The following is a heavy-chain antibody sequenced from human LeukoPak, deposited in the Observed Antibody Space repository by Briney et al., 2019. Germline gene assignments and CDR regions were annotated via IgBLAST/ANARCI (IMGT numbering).Heavy chain of an antibody. CDR3: ARGPGYCSGGSCSDFDY. V-gene: IGHV4-34*01. CDR1: GGSFSGYY. J-gene: IGHJ4*02. D-gene: IGHD2-15*01. CDR2: INHSGST. Sequence: SETLSLTCAVYGGSFSGYYWSWIRQPPGKGLEWIGEINHSGSTNYNPSLKSRVTISVDTSKNQFSLKLSSVTAADTAVYYCARGPGYCSGGSCSDFDYWGQGALVTVSS.